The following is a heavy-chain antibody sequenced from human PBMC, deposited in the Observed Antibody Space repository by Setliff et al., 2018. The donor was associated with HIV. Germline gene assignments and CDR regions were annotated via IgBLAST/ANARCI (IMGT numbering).Heavy chain of an antibody. V-gene: IGHV1-69*05. CDR1: GGTFRTYA. CDR2: IIPMFGPV. Sequence: GASVKVSCKASGGTFRTYAVAWVRQAPGQGLEWMGGIIPMFGPVNYAQKFQGRVAMTTAESTGTAYMDLNSLLVEETAGYYCARHNVITYGGLLFDYYYYGMDVGGHGTTVTVS. D-gene: IGHD3-16*01. J-gene: IGHJ6*02. CDR3: ARHNVITYGGLLFDYYYYGMDV.